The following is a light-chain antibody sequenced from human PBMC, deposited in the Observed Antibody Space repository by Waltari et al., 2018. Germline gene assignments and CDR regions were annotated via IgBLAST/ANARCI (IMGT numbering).Light chain of an antibody. CDR2: DVR. CDR1: SSDVGGYNY. Sequence: QSALTQPASVSGSPGQSIPTPCTGTSSDVGGYNYVSWSQQHPGKAPKLMIYDVRNRPSGVSNRFSGSKSGNTASLTISGLQAEDEADYYCSSYTSSSTLGVFGTGTKVTVL. J-gene: IGLJ1*01. CDR3: SSYTSSSTLGV. V-gene: IGLV2-14*01.